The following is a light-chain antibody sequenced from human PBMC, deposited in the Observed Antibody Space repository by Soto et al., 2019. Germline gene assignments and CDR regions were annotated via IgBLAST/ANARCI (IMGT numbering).Light chain of an antibody. J-gene: IGKJ5*01. CDR1: QDVSSW. CDR3: QQYYSYPYP. Sequence: DIQMTQSPSAVSASVGDRVTSTCRASQDVSSWLGCYQQKPGKAPNLLIYAASTFQSAVTSSFSGSGSGRDFTPTTSCLQSADFATYYCQQYYSYPYPFGQGTRREIK. CDR2: AAS. V-gene: IGKV1-12*01.